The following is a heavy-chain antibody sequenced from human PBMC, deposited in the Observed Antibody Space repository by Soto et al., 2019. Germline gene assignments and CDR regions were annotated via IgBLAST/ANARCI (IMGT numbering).Heavy chain of an antibody. Sequence: GGSMRVSSEASEVTFSGFARRRVLQDTGKGLEWVSSVTGSGNTNYADSVRGRFSISRDNSKNARYLQMNSLRAEDTAVYYWAKEDNGDYRGLMKYWGQGSLVTVSS. CDR2: VTGSGNT. D-gene: IGHD4-4*01. CDR3: AKEDNGDYRGLMKY. CDR1: EVTFSGFA. J-gene: IGHJ4*01. V-gene: IGHV3-23*01.